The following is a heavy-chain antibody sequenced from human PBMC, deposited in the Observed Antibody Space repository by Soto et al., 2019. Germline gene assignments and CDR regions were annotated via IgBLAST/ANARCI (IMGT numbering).Heavy chain of an antibody. Sequence: ASVKVSCKASGYTFTSYGISWVRQAPGQGLEWMGWISAYNGNTDYAQKLQGRVTMTTDTSTSTAYMELRSLRSDDTAVYYCARHSLSGYSYGYENWFDHWGQGTLVTVCS. CDR3: ARHSLSGYSYGYENWFDH. CDR1: GYTFTSYG. V-gene: IGHV1-18*01. CDR2: ISAYNGNT. D-gene: IGHD5-18*01. J-gene: IGHJ5*02.